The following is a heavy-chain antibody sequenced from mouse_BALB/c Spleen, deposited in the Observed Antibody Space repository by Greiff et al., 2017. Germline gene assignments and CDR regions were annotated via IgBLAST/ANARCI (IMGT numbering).Heavy chain of an antibody. D-gene: IGHD1-1*01. CDR2: IWAGGST. V-gene: IGHV2-9*02. J-gene: IGHJ3*01. CDR1: GFSLTSYG. CDR3: AREDYGSSYGFAY. Sequence: QVQLQQSGPGLVAPSQSLSITCTVSGFSLTSYGVHWVRQPPGKGLEWLGVIWAGGSTNYNSALMSRLSISKDNSKSQVFLKMNSLQTDDTAMYYCAREDYGSSYGFAYWGQGTLVTVSA.